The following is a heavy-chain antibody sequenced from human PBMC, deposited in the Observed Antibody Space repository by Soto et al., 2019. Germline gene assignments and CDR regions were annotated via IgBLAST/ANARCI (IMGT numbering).Heavy chain of an antibody. V-gene: IGHV3-15*07. Sequence: PGGSLRLSCAPSGFTFSNAWINRVRQAPVKALEWVGRVRSNTHGGTTDYAAPVKGRFAISRDESNNMVYLQMNSLKIEDTAVYYCTTDSYRSITIVRFDYRGHGTLVTVSS. CDR3: TTDSYRSITIVRFDY. J-gene: IGHJ4*01. D-gene: IGHD2-2*01. CDR1: GFTFSNAW. CDR2: VRSNTHGGTT.